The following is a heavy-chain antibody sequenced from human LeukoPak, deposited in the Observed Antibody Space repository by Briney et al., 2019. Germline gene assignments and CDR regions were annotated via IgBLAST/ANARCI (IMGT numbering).Heavy chain of an antibody. D-gene: IGHD1-1*01. CDR3: ARHGTSGTNLNWFDP. CDR2: IYYSGST. V-gene: IGHV4-61*08. J-gene: IGHJ5*02. Sequence: SETLSLTCTVSGGSISSGDYYWGWIRQPPGKGLEWIGYIYYSGSTNYNPSLKSRVTISVDTSKTQFSLKLSPVTAADTAVYYCARHGTSGTNLNWFDPWGQGTLVTVSS. CDR1: GGSISSGDYY.